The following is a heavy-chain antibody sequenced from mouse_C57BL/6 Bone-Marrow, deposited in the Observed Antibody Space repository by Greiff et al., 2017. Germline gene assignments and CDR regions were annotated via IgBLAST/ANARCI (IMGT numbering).Heavy chain of an antibody. CDR3: AIYYYGRGAWFAY. CDR2: IYPRSGNT. V-gene: IGHV1-81*01. D-gene: IGHD1-1*01. Sequence: QVHVKQSGAELARPGASVKLSCKASGYTFTSYGISWVKQRTGQGLEWIGEIYPRSGNTYYNEKFKGKATLTADKSSSTAYMELRSLTSEDSAVYFCAIYYYGRGAWFAYWGQGTLVTVSA. CDR1: GYTFTSYG. J-gene: IGHJ3*01.